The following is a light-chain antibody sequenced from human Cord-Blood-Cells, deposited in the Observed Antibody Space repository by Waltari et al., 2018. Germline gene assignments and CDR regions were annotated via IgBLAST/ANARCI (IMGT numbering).Light chain of an antibody. CDR2: DAS. Sequence: IVLTQSPATLSLSPGERATLTCRASQSVSRYLAWYQQIPDQAPRLLIYDASNRATGIPARFSGSGSGTDFTLTISSLEPEDVAVYYCQQRSNWITFGQGTRLEIK. J-gene: IGKJ5*01. V-gene: IGKV3-11*01. CDR3: QQRSNWIT. CDR1: QSVSRY.